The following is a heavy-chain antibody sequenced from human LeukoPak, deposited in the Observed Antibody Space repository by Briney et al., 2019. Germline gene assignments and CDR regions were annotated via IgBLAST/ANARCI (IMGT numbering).Heavy chain of an antibody. CDR1: GGTFSIYA. D-gene: IGHD3-22*01. Sequence: SATVSCKASGGTFSIYAISWVRQAPGQGLEWVGGIIPIFGTANYAQKFQGRVTITADESTSTAYMELSSLRSEDTAVYYCARRYYDSSGYYYSGGYFDYWGQGTLVTVSS. J-gene: IGHJ4*02. CDR3: ARRYYDSSGYYYSGGYFDY. V-gene: IGHV1-69*13. CDR2: IIPIFGTA.